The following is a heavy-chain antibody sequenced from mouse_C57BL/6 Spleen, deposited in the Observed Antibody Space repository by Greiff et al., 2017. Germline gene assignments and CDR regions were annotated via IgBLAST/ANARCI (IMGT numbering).Heavy chain of an antibody. CDR2: ISRGGSYT. V-gene: IGHV5-6*02. Sequence: EVKLVESGGDLVKPGGSLKLSCAASGFTFSSYGMSWVRQTPDKRLEWVATISRGGSYTYYPESVKGRFTISRDNAKNTVYLQMSSLKSEDTAMDYCARRNYVSSYDYWGQGTTLTVSS. CDR3: ARRNYVSSYDY. D-gene: IGHD1-1*01. J-gene: IGHJ2*01. CDR1: GFTFSSYG.